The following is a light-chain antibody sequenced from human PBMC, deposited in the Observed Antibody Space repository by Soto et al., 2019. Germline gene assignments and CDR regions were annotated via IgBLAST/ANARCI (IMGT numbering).Light chain of an antibody. J-gene: IGKJ1*01. V-gene: IGKV3-15*01. CDR1: QSVSSN. CDR2: GAS. Sequence: EVVMTQSPDSLSVSPGARATLSCRASQSVSSNLAWYQQKLGQAPRLLIYGASTRATGISARFSGSGSGTEFTLTISSLQSEEFAVYYCHQYHLWPWTFGQGTKVDIK. CDR3: HQYHLWPWT.